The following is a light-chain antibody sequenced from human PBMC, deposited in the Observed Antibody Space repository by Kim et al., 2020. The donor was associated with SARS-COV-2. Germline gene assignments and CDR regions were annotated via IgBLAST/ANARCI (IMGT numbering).Light chain of an antibody. CDR3: LQRWRWPLT. CDR1: QTVTSH. V-gene: IGKV3-11*01. CDR2: DAI. Sequence: SLSPGERAALSCRASQTVTSHLAWYQQKPGQPPRLLIFDAINRASGITARFSGSGSGTDFTLTISSLGPEDVAVYYCLQRWRWPLTFGGGTKLEI. J-gene: IGKJ4*01.